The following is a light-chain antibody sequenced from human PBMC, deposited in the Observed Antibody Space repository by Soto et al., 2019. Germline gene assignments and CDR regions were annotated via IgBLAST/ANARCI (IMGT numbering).Light chain of an antibody. CDR1: KSVGTN. V-gene: IGKV3-15*01. J-gene: IGKJ1*01. Sequence: EIVMTQSPATLSVSPGERATLSCRASKSVGTNLAWYQQKPGQAPRLLIYGASTRATGFPARFSGSGSGTEFTLTISSLQSEDFAVYYCQQYNNWPRTFGQGTKVEIK. CDR3: QQYNNWPRT. CDR2: GAS.